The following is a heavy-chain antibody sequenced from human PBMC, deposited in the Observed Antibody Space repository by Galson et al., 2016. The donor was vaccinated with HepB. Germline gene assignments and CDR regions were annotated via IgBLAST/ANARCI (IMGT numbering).Heavy chain of an antibody. Sequence: QSGAEVKKPGESLKISCQGSGSRGSKFWIAWVRQTPGNGLEWMGIIYPGDSDTRYNPSFVGQVTISADKSNNTAYLQWSSLKASDNAMYYCARLNPQYYYNSSGYVEYWGQGTQVTVSS. D-gene: IGHD3-22*01. CDR1: GSRGSKFW. J-gene: IGHJ4*02. V-gene: IGHV5-51*01. CDR3: ARLNPQYYYNSSGYVEY. CDR2: IYPGDSDT.